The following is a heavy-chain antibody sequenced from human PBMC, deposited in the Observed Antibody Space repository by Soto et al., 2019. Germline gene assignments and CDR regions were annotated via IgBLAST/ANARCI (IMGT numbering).Heavy chain of an antibody. V-gene: IGHV3-53*01. CDR2: IYSSGST. J-gene: IGHJ4*02. D-gene: IGHD6-19*01. CDR1: GFTVTSNY. Sequence: EVQLVESGGGLIQPGGSLRLSCAASGFTVTSNYMSWVRQAPGKGLEWVSVIYSSGSTYYADSVKGRFTISRDNSKNTLYLQMTSLRAEDTAVYYCARDPGSIAVAGTTWGQGTLVTVSS. CDR3: ARDPGSIAVAGTT.